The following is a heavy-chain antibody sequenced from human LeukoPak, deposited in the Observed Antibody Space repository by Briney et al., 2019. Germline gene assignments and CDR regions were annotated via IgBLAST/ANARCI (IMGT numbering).Heavy chain of an antibody. D-gene: IGHD5-18*01. CDR3: ARIEYSTSPRRAFEI. CDR1: GGSISSSSYY. J-gene: IGHJ3*02. V-gene: IGHV4-61*05. CDR2: IYYTGST. Sequence: PSETLSLTCTVSGGSISSSSYYWGWIRQPPGKGLEWIGYIYYTGSTNYNPSLKSRVTISLDTSKNQFSLKLNSVTAADTAVYYCARIEYSTSPRRAFEIWGQGAMVTVSS.